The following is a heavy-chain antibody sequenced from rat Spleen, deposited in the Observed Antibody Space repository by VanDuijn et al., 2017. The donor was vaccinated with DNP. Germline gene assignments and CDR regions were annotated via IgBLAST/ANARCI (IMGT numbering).Heavy chain of an antibody. D-gene: IGHD5-1*01. J-gene: IGHJ2*01. V-gene: IGHV5S13*01. Sequence: EVQLVESGGGLVQPGRSLKLSCAASGFTFSNYGMAWVRQAPTKGLEWVASITNSGGSTYYRDSVKGRFTISRDNAKSTLYLQMDSLRSEDTATYYCKLGGAYWGQGVMVTVSS. CDR1: GFTFSNYG. CDR3: KLGGAY. CDR2: ITNSGGST.